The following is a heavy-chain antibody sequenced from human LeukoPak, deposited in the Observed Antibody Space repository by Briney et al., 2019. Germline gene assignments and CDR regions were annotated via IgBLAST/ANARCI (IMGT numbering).Heavy chain of an antibody. J-gene: IGHJ4*02. CDR3: AKDFDSSGCYFDY. Sequence: PGGSLRLSCAASGFTFSSYGMHWVRQAPGKGLERVAVISYDGSNKYYADSVKGRFTISRDNSKNTLYLQMNSLRAEDTAVYYCAKDFDSSGCYFDYWGQGTLVTVSS. V-gene: IGHV3-30*18. D-gene: IGHD3-22*01. CDR2: ISYDGSNK. CDR1: GFTFSSYG.